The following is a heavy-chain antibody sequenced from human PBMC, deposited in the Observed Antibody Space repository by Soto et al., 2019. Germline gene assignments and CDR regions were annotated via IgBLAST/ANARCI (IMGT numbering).Heavy chain of an antibody. CDR1: GGSISSYY. Sequence: SETLSLTCTVSGGSISSYYWSWIRQPPGKGLEWIGYIYYSGSTNYNPSLKSRVTISVDTSKNQFSLRLSSVTAADTAVYYCATQTANFYGSGSYYLPFDYWGQGTLVTVSS. CDR2: IYYSGST. V-gene: IGHV4-59*01. J-gene: IGHJ4*02. D-gene: IGHD3-10*01. CDR3: ATQTANFYGSGSYYLPFDY.